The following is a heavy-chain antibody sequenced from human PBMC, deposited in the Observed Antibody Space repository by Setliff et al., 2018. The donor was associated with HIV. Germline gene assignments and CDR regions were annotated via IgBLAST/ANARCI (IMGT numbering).Heavy chain of an antibody. CDR2: ISSSGDHT. J-gene: IGHJ4*02. CDR1: GFSFSTYE. CDR3: ARDGSSSWSFDY. D-gene: IGHD6-13*01. V-gene: IGHV3-48*03. Sequence: PGGSLRLSCAASGFSFSTYEMNWVRQAPGKGLEWVSYISSSGDHTLYADSVKGRFTISGDNAKNSLYLQMNSLRAEDTAIYYCARDGSSSWSFDYWGQGTLVTVSS.